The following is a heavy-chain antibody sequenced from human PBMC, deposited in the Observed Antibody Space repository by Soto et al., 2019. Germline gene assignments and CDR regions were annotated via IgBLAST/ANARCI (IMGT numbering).Heavy chain of an antibody. CDR2: IWYDGSNK. Sequence: GGSLRLSCAASGFTFSSYGMHWVRQAPGKGLEWVAVIWYDGSNKYYADSVKGRFTISRDNSKNTLYLQMNSLRAEDTAVYYCARTSVSHTYYDFWSGYSPDSYYYYYYGMDVWGQGTTVTVSS. CDR1: GFTFSSYG. V-gene: IGHV3-33*01. J-gene: IGHJ6*02. CDR3: ARTSVSHTYYDFWSGYSPDSYYYYYYGMDV. D-gene: IGHD3-3*01.